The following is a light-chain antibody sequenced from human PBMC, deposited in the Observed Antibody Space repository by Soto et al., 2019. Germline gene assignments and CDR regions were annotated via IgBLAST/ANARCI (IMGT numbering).Light chain of an antibody. CDR2: DAS. CDR1: QSIGTW. CDR3: QEYNSYPVS. J-gene: IGKJ5*01. Sequence: DIQVTQSPATLSAFVGDRVTISCRARQSIGTWLAWYQQKPGKAPKSLIYDASTLESGVPSRFSGSGSGTEFTLTLSSLQPEDVATYYCQEYNSYPVSFGQGTRLDI. V-gene: IGKV1-5*01.